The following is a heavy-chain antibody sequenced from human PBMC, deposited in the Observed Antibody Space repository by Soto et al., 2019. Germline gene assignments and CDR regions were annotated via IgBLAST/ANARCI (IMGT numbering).Heavy chain of an antibody. J-gene: IGHJ6*02. CDR1: AYTFTSYG. CDR2: INAGNGDT. CDR3: ARGDLVVIVPAAISGCMDV. V-gene: IGHV1-3*01. Sequence: QVRHVQSGAEVKKPGASVKVSCKAAAYTFTSYGSHWVRQAPGQSLEWMGWINAGNGDTKYSQNFQGRVTITRDTSTSTTYMELSSLRSEDTAVYYCARGDLVVIVPAAISGCMDVWGQGTTVTVSS. D-gene: IGHD2-2*01.